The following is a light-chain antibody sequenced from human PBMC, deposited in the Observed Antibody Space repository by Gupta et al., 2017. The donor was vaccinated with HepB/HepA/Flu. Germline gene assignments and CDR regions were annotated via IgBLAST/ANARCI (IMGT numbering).Light chain of an antibody. CDR1: SSDVGGYNY. Sequence: SALTQPASVSGSPGQSFTISCPGTSSDVGGYNYVSWYQQHPGKAPKLMIYDVSNRPSGVSNRFSGSKSGNTASLTISGLQAEDEADYYCSSYTSSSTDVVFGGGTKLTVL. CDR2: DVS. J-gene: IGLJ2*01. V-gene: IGLV2-14*01. CDR3: SSYTSSSTDVV.